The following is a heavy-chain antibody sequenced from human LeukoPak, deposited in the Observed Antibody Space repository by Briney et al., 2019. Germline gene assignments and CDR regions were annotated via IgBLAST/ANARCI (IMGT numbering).Heavy chain of an antibody. CDR1: GGSFSGYY. D-gene: IGHD6-13*01. Sequence: PSETLSLTCAVYGGSFSGYYWSWIRQPPGKGLEWIGEINHSGSTNYNPSLKSRVTISVDTSKNQFSLKLSSVTAADTAVYYCARRNRIAAASLLFDYWGQGTLVTVSS. CDR2: INHSGST. J-gene: IGHJ4*02. V-gene: IGHV4-34*01. CDR3: ARRNRIAAASLLFDY.